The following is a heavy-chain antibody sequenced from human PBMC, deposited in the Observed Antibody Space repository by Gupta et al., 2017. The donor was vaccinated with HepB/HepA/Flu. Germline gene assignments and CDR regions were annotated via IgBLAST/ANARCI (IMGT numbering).Heavy chain of an antibody. D-gene: IGHD3-3*01. V-gene: IGHV3-66*01. CDR3: ASPRHWSGYYEPGYYYGLDV. CDR2: IYRGGRT. J-gene: IGHJ6*02. CDR1: GITVSTNY. Sequence: EVQLVESGGGLVRPGGSLRLSCAASGITVSTNYMSWVRQAPGKGLEWVSIIYRGGRTYYADSVKGRFTISRDNSNNTLYLQMTSLRAEDTAVYYCASPRHWSGYYEPGYYYGLDVWGQGTTVIVSS.